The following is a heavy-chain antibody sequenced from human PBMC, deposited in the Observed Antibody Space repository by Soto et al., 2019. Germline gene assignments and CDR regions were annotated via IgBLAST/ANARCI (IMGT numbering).Heavy chain of an antibody. J-gene: IGHJ5*02. CDR1: GYTFTGYY. V-gene: IGHV1-2*04. D-gene: IGHD3-3*01. CDR2: INPNSGGT. Sequence: ASVKVSCKASGYTFTGYYMHWVRQAPGQGLEWMGWINPNSGGTNYAQKFQGWVTMTRDTSISTAYMERSRLRSDDTAVYYCARGAYYFWRRSSPPNWFDPWGQGTLVTVSS. CDR3: ARGAYYFWRRSSPPNWFDP.